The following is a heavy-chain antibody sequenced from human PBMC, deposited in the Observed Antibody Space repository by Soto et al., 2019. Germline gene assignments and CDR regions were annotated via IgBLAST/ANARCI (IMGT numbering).Heavy chain of an antibody. Sequence: QVQLVQSGAEVKKPGSSVKVSCKASGGTFSSYTISWVRQAPGHGLEWMGRIIPILGIANYAQKFQGKVTIPANKPTVTAYSELSNQKPEAKGVDYWARGEGGCSLAGPGPFFDYWGQGTLVTGSS. CDR1: GGTFSSYT. CDR2: IIPILGIA. CDR3: ARGEGGCSLAGPGPFFDY. V-gene: IGHV1-69*02. J-gene: IGHJ4*02. D-gene: IGHD3-16*01.